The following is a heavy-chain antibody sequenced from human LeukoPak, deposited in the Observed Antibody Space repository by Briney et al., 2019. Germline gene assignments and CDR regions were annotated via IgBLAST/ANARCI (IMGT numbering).Heavy chain of an antibody. CDR3: ARGRDSSGYYDPREYYFDY. CDR2: IIPIFGTA. CDR1: GGTFSSYA. J-gene: IGHJ4*02. Sequence: SVKVSCKASGGTFSSYAISWVRQAPGQGLEWMGGIIPIFGTANYAQKFQGRVTITADESTSTAYMELSSLRSEDTAVYYCARGRDSSGYYDPREYYFDYWGQGTLVTVSS. V-gene: IGHV1-69*01. D-gene: IGHD3-22*01.